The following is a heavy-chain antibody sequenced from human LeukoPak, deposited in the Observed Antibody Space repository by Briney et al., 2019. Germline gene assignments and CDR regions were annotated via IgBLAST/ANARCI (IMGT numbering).Heavy chain of an antibody. V-gene: IGHV3-72*01. Sequence: QPGGSLRLSCAVSGFSFSDFFMAGVRRAPGKGLEWIGRSRNKENNYSAEYAASVKGRFTISRDDSKDSLYLQLSSLKTEDTAVYYCTRENYWNLDYWGQGTLVTVSS. J-gene: IGHJ4*02. CDR2: SRNKENNYSA. CDR1: GFSFSDFF. CDR3: TRENYWNLDY. D-gene: IGHD1-1*01.